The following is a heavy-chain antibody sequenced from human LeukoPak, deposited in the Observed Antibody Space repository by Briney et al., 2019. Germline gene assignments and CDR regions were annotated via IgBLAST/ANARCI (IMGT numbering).Heavy chain of an antibody. V-gene: IGHV3-43*02. CDR3: ARDLGGYSYGPPISFDY. CDR2: ISGVGGST. D-gene: IGHD5-18*01. Sequence: GGSLRLSCAVSGFTFDDYAMHWVRQAPGKGLEWVSLISGVGGSTYYADSVKGRFTNSRDDSKNSLYLQMNSLRTEDTAVYYCARDLGGYSYGPPISFDYWGQGTLVTVSS. J-gene: IGHJ4*02. CDR1: GFTFDDYA.